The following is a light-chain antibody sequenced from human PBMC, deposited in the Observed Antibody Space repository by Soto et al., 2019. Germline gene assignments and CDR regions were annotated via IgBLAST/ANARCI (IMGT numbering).Light chain of an antibody. CDR2: DAS. CDR1: QSINIY. Sequence: DIQMTQSPSSLSASVGDRVTIACRASQSINIYLSWYQQEPGKAPKLLMYDASSLQSGVPSRFSGSGSGTHFTLTISSLQREDFATYYCQQNYRTPLTFGGGTTVEIK. V-gene: IGKV1-39*01. J-gene: IGKJ4*01. CDR3: QQNYRTPLT.